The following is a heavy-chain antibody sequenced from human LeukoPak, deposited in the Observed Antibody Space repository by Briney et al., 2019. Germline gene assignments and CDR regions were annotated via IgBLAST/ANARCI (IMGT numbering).Heavy chain of an antibody. CDR3: ARDPSRVGYSSGRSSGPIDY. V-gene: IGHV1-3*01. J-gene: IGHJ4*02. Sequence: GASVKVSCKASGYTFTSYAMHWVRQAPGQRLEWMGWINAGNGNTKYSQKFQGRVTITRDTSASTAYMELSSLRSEDTAVYYCARDPSRVGYSSGRSSGPIDYWGQGTLVTVSS. CDR1: GYTFTSYA. CDR2: INAGNGNT. D-gene: IGHD6-19*01.